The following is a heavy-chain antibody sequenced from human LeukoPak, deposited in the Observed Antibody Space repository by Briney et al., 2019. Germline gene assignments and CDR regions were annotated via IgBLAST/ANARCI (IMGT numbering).Heavy chain of an antibody. V-gene: IGHV4-4*07. CDR3: ATGPLTFPSDAFDI. J-gene: IGHJ3*02. CDR1: GGSISSYY. Sequence: PSETLSLTCTVSGGSISSYYWSWIRQPAGKGLEWIGRIHTSGSTNYNPSLKSRVTMSVDTSKNQFSLKLSSVTAADTAVYYCATGPLTFPSDAFDIWGQGTMVTVSS. CDR2: IHTSGST. D-gene: IGHD3-16*01.